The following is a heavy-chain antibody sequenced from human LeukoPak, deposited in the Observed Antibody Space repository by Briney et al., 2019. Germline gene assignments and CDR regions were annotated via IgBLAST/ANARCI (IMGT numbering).Heavy chain of an antibody. CDR1: GYSFTDHY. Sequence: GASVRVSCKASGYSFTDHYLHWLRQAPGQGLEWMAWIHPKTGVTNYAERFQGRLSLTRDTSISTLYMELNSLTSDDTAVYYCARDHGWGPDYWGQGTLVSVSS. J-gene: IGHJ4*02. CDR2: IHPKTGVT. D-gene: IGHD3-10*01. CDR3: ARDHGWGPDY. V-gene: IGHV1-2*02.